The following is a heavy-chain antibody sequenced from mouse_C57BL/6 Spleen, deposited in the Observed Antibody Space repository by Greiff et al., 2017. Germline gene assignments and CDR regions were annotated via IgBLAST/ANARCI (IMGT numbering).Heavy chain of an antibody. V-gene: IGHV14-2*01. CDR3: ATNYGSSSFAY. CDR2: IDPEDGET. Sequence: VQLKESGAELVKPGASVKLSCTASGFNIKDYYMHWVKQRPEQGLEWIGRIDPEDGETKYAPNFQGKATITADTSSNTAYLQLSSLTSEDTAVYYCATNYGSSSFAYWGQGTLVTVSA. CDR1: GFNIKDYY. J-gene: IGHJ3*01. D-gene: IGHD1-1*01.